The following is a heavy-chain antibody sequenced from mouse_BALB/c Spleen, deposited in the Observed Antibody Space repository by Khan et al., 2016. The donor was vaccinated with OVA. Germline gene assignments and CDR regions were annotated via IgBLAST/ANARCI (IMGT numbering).Heavy chain of an antibody. CDR2: IDPANGNT. V-gene: IGHV14-3*02. Sequence: VQLKESGAELVKPGASVKLSCTASGFNIKDTYMHWVKQRPEQGLEWIGRIDPANGNTQYDPKFQGKATITADTSSNTAYLQLSSLTSEATAVYYCAFRGDIYVTCCGHAMDYWGQGTSVTVSS. CDR1: GFNIKDTY. D-gene: IGHD2-12*01. J-gene: IGHJ4*01. CDR3: AFRGDIYVTCCGHAMDY.